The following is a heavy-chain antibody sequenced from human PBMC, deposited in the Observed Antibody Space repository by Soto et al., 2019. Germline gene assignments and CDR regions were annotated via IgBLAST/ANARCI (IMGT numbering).Heavy chain of an antibody. J-gene: IGHJ5*02. V-gene: IGHV4-38-2*02. Sequence: SETLSLTCTVSGYYINSGYIWGWVRRPPGQGLEWIGSRYSTGTTYYNPSLRRRVKMSVDTSKNQLSLVLRSVTAADTAVYYCVARATVVNSPWFDPWGQGTQVTVSS. CDR2: RYSTGTT. D-gene: IGHD1-1*01. CDR1: GYYINSGYI. CDR3: VARATVVNSPWFDP.